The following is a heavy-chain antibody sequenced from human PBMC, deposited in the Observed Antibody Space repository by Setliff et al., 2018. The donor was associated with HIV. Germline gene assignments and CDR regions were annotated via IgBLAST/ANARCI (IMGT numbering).Heavy chain of an antibody. D-gene: IGHD3-22*01. CDR1: GGTFSSYA. V-gene: IGHV1-8*02. Sequence: ASVKVSCKASGGTFSSYAINWVRQATGQGLEWMGWMNPNSGNTGYAQKFQGRVTMTRDTSISTAYMELNNLKFEDTAVYYCARARRDSYDRGRRNHYYIDVWGKGTTVTVSS. CDR2: MNPNSGNT. CDR3: ARARRDSYDRGRRNHYYIDV. J-gene: IGHJ6*03.